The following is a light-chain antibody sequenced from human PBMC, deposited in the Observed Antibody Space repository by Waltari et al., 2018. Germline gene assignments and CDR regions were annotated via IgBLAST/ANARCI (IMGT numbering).Light chain of an antibody. V-gene: IGKV3-20*01. Sequence: EIVLTQSPGTLSLSPGERATLSCRASQSVSSSYLAWYQQKPGQAPRLLIYGASSRATGIPDRFSGSGSGTESTLTISRLEPEDFAVYYCQQYGSSPLTFGGGTKVEIK. CDR1: QSVSSSY. CDR2: GAS. CDR3: QQYGSSPLT. J-gene: IGKJ4*01.